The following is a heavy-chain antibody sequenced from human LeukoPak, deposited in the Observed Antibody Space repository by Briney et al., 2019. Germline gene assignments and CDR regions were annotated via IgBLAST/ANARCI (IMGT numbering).Heavy chain of an antibody. D-gene: IGHD1-26*01. V-gene: IGHV3-33*01. CDR1: GFTFSSYG. Sequence: GRSLRLSCAASGFTFSSYGTHWVRQAPGKGLEWVAVIWYDGSNKYYADSVKSRFTISRDNSKNTLYLQMNSLRAEDTAVYYCARDGAAWIIDYWGQGTLVTVSS. CDR3: ARDGAAWIIDY. CDR2: IWYDGSNK. J-gene: IGHJ4*02.